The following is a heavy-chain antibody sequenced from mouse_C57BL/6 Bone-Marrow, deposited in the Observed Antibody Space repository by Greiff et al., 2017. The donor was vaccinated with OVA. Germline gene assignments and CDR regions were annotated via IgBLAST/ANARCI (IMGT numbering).Heavy chain of an antibody. D-gene: IGHD1-1*01. CDR2: IDPETGGT. CDR1: GYTFTDYE. CDR3: TNYCGRSYWFAY. V-gene: IGHV1-15*01. J-gene: IGHJ3*01. Sequence: QVQLQQSGAELVRPGASVTLSCTASGYTFTDYEMPWVKQTPVHGLEWIGAIDPETGGTAYNQKFKGKAILPADKSSSTAYMELRSLTSEDSAVYYCTNYCGRSYWFAYWGQGTLVTVSA.